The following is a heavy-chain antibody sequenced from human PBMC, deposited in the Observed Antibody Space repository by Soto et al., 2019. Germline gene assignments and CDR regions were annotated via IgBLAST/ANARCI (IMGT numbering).Heavy chain of an antibody. V-gene: IGHV3-23*01. CDR3: AKAPARGAAAGTILQH. Sequence: EVQLLESGGGLVQPGGSLRLSCLASGFTFSSYAMSWVRQAPGKGLEWVSAISGSGGSTYYADSVKGRFTISRDNSKNTLYLQMNSLTAEDTAVYYCAKAPARGAAAGTILQHWGQGTLVAVSS. J-gene: IGHJ1*01. CDR2: ISGSGGST. CDR1: GFTFSSYA. D-gene: IGHD6-13*01.